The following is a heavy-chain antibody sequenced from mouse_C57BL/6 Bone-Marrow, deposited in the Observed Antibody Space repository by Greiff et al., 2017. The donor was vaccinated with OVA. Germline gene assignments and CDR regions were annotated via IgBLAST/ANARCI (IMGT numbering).Heavy chain of an antibody. Sequence: VKLVESGAELVRPGASVTLSCKASGYTFTDYEMHWVKQTPVHGLEWIGAIDPETGGTAYNQKFKGKAILTADKSSSTAYMELRSLTSEDSAVYYCTSRSFYYDYDDSAWFAYWGQGTLVTVSA. CDR1: GYTFTDYE. CDR3: TSRSFYYDYDDSAWFAY. D-gene: IGHD2-4*01. V-gene: IGHV1-15*01. J-gene: IGHJ3*01. CDR2: IDPETGGT.